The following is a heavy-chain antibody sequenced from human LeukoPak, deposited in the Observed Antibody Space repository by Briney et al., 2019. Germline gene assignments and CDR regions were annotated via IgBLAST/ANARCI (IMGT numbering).Heavy chain of an antibody. J-gene: IGHJ5*02. CDR3: ARHVGPLYSSSSNWFDP. CDR2: IYYSGST. V-gene: IGHV4-39*01. CDR1: GGSIGSGSYY. Sequence: SETLSLTCIVSGGSIGSGSYYWVWIRQPPGKGLEWIGSIYYSGSTYYNPSLKSRVTISVDTSKNQFSLKLSSVTAADTAVYYCARHVGPLYSSSSNWFDPWGQGTLVTVSS. D-gene: IGHD6-6*01.